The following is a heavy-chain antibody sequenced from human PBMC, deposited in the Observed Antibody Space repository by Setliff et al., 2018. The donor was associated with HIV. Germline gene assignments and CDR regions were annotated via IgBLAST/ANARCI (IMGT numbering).Heavy chain of an antibody. Sequence: PSETLSLTCTVSGGSISSYYWSWIRQPPGKGLEWIGSIYSTDTTNHNPSLKSRVTISVDTSKNQFSLKLTSVTAADTAVYYCARLGIVTSGNYWGQGTLVTVSS. D-gene: IGHD1-26*01. J-gene: IGHJ4*02. CDR1: GGSISSYY. CDR2: IYSTDTT. CDR3: ARLGIVTSGNY. V-gene: IGHV4-4*09.